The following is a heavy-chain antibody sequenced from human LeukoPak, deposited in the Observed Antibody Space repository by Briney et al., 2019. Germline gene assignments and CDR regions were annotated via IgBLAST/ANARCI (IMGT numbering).Heavy chain of an antibody. Sequence: GGSLRLSCVASGFTFTSFYMSWVGQAPGKGLEWVANINLDGSEQYYVDSVKGRFTISRDNAKDSLYLQMNSLWAEDTAVYYCAREVAVGIGAYNFWGQGTLVTVSS. D-gene: IGHD6-13*01. J-gene: IGHJ4*02. CDR2: INLDGSEQ. CDR1: GFTFTSFY. CDR3: AREVAVGIGAYNF. V-gene: IGHV3-7*01.